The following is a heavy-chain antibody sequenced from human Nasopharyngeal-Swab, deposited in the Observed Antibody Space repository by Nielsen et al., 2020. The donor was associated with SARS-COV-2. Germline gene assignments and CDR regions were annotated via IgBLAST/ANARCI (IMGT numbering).Heavy chain of an antibody. CDR1: GGSISSGDYY. V-gene: IGHV4-30-4*01. CDR3: AREVASANKNAFDI. Sequence: SETLSLTCSVSGGSISSGDYYWSWFRQTPGKGLEWIGYIYSSAHTYYNPSLKSRVNMSVDMSKNQFSLKLSSVTAADTAVYYCAREVASANKNAFDIWGQGTMVTVSS. CDR2: IYSSAHT. J-gene: IGHJ3*02. D-gene: IGHD2/OR15-2a*01.